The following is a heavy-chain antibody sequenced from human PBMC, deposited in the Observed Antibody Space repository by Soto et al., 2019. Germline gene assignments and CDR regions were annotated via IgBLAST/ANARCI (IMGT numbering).Heavy chain of an antibody. J-gene: IGHJ4*02. CDR2: INHSGST. D-gene: IGHD2-21*01. CDR1: GGSFSGYY. V-gene: IGHV4-34*01. Sequence: SETLSLTCAVYGGSFSGYYWSWIRQPPGKGLEWIGEINHSGSTNYNPSLKSRVTISVDTSKNQFSLKLSSVTAADTAVYYCARGHCYGNDYSEMCYFDYWGQGTLVTVSS. CDR3: ARGHCYGNDYSEMCYFDY.